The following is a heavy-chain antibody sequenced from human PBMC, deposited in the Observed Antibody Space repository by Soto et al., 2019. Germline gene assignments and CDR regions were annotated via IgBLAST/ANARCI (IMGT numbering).Heavy chain of an antibody. D-gene: IGHD6-13*01. V-gene: IGHV4-39*07. J-gene: IGHJ6*03. CDR1: GGSISSSSYY. CDR3: ARDSRRVGAAAVCTGVPYYYYMDV. CDR2: IYYSGST. Sequence: SETLSLTCTVSGGSISSSSYYWGWIRQPPGKGLEWIGSIYYSGSTYYNPSLKSRVTISVDTSKNQFSLKLSSVTAADTAVYYCARDSRRVGAAAVCTGVPYYYYMDVWGKGTTVTVSS.